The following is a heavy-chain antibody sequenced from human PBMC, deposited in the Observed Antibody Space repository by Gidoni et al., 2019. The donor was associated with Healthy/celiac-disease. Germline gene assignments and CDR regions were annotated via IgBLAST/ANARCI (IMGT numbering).Heavy chain of an antibody. CDR3: ARGPRHCSSTSCYFYYYYYMDV. CDR2: IIPIFGTA. Sequence: QVQLVQSGAEVKKPGSSVKVSCKASGGTFSSYALSWVRQAPGQGLEWMGGIIPIFGTANYAQKFQGRVTITADESTSTAYMELSSLRSEDTAVYYCARGPRHCSSTSCYFYYYYYMDVWGKGTTVTVSS. J-gene: IGHJ6*03. D-gene: IGHD2-2*01. CDR1: GGTFSSYA. V-gene: IGHV1-69*01.